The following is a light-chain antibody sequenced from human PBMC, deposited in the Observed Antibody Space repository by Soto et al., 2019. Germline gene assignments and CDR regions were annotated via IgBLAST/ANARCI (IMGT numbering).Light chain of an antibody. CDR1: SSDVGGYSY. J-gene: IGLJ1*01. CDR3: ASYTTSSTYV. Sequence: SALTQPASVSGSPGQSIAISCTGTSSDVGGYSYVSWYQQQPGKAPKLVISDVSNRPSGVSDPFSGSKSGNTASLTISGLQTEDEADYYCASYTTSSTYVFGTGTKVTVL. CDR2: DVS. V-gene: IGLV2-14*01.